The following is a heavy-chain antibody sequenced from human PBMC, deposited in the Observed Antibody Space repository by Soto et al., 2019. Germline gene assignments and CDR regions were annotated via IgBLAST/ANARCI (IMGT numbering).Heavy chain of an antibody. V-gene: IGHV3-7*01. J-gene: IGHJ4*02. Sequence: GGSLRLSCAASGFTFSSYWMSWVRQAPGKGLEWVSTIKQDGSEKYYVDSVKGRFTISRDNAKNSLYLQMNSLRAEDTAVYYCAHRRVVSVIVGDSCYFDSWGQGTLVTVSS. CDR3: AHRRVVSVIVGDSCYFDS. CDR1: GFTFSSYW. CDR2: IKQDGSEK. D-gene: IGHD1-26*01.